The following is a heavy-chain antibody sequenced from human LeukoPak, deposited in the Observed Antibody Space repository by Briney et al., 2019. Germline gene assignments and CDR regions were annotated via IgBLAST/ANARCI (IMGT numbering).Heavy chain of an antibody. Sequence: SETLSLTCTVSGGSISSYYWSWIRQPPGKGLEWIGYIYCSGSTNYNPSLKSRVTISVDTSKNQFSLKLSSVTAADTAVHYCARDKSSSFDYWGQGTLVTVSA. V-gene: IGHV4-59*01. CDR3: ARDKSSSFDY. J-gene: IGHJ4*02. CDR2: IYCSGST. CDR1: GGSISSYY. D-gene: IGHD6-6*01.